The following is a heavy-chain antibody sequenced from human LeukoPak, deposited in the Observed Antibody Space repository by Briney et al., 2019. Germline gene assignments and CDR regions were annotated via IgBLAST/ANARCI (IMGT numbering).Heavy chain of an antibody. J-gene: IGHJ4*02. CDR2: ISAYIGNT. Sequence: GASVKVSCKASGYTFTNYVITWVRQAPGQGLEWMGWISAYIGNTNYAQKLQGGVTMTTDTSTSTAYMELRSLRSDDTAVYYCARLGAVAGPGNYWGQGTLVTVSS. V-gene: IGHV1-18*01. CDR3: ARLGAVAGPGNY. CDR1: GYTFTNYV. D-gene: IGHD6-19*01.